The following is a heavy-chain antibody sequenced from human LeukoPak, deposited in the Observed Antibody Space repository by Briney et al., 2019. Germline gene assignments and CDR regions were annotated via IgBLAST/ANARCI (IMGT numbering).Heavy chain of an antibody. J-gene: IGHJ4*02. V-gene: IGHV1-69*13. CDR3: ARNLPSYYYDSSGYYYSGLVF. CDR1: GGTFSSYA. CDR2: IIPIFGTA. Sequence: GASVKVSCKASGGTFSSYAISWVRQAPGQGLEWMGGIIPIFGTANYAQKFQGRVTITADESTSTAYMELSSLRSEDTAVYYCARNLPSYYYDSSGYYYSGLVFWGQGTLVTVSS. D-gene: IGHD3-22*01.